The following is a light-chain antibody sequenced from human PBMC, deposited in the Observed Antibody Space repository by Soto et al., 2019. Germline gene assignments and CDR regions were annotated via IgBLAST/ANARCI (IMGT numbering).Light chain of an antibody. Sequence: DIQMTQSPSTLSASVGDRVTVTCRASQSIDKWLAWYQQKPGKAPKLLMYKTSLLQSGIPSRFSGSCSGTEFTLTISSLQSDYFASYYCQQYSKYPWTFGQGPKVEV. J-gene: IGKJ1*01. CDR1: QSIDKW. V-gene: IGKV1-5*03. CDR3: QQYSKYPWT. CDR2: KTS.